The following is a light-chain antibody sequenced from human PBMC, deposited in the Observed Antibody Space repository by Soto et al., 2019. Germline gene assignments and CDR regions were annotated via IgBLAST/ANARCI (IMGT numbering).Light chain of an antibody. V-gene: IGLV1-44*01. CDR2: SNN. CDR3: AAWEDSLNVVV. CDR1: SSNIGSNT. J-gene: IGLJ2*01. Sequence: QSVLTQPPSASGTPGQRVTISCSGSSSNIGSNTVNWYQQLPGTAPKLLISSNNQRPSGVPDRFSGSKSGTSASLAISGRQSEDEAEYDCAAWEDSLNVVVFGGGTKLTVL.